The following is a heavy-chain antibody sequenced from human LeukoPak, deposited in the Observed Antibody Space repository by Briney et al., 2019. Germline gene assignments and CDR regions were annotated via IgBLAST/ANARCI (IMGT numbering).Heavy chain of an antibody. D-gene: IGHD3-10*01. V-gene: IGHV3-53*01. CDR3: ARSYYNNSVSFGF. Sequence: GGSLRLSCAASGFTVSSNYMSWVRQAPGKGLEWVSVIYSGGSTYYADSVKGRFTISRDNSKNTLYLQMNSLRAEDTAVYYCARSYYNNSVSFGFGGQGPLVTVSP. J-gene: IGHJ4*02. CDR2: IYSGGST. CDR1: GFTVSSNY.